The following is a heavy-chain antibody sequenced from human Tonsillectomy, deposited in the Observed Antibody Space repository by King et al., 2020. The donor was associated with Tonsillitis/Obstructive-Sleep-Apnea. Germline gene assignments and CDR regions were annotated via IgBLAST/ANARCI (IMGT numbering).Heavy chain of an antibody. CDR1: GYTFTSYY. J-gene: IGHJ5*02. Sequence: VQLVESGAEVKKPGASVKVSCKASGYTFTSYYMHWVRQAPGQGLEWMGISNPSGGSTSYAQKFQGRVTMTRDTSTSTDYMELSSLGSEDTAVYYWARERHAGNWFDPWGQGTLVTVSS. CDR2: SNPSGGST. V-gene: IGHV1-46*01. CDR3: ARERHAGNWFDP. D-gene: IGHD1-14*01.